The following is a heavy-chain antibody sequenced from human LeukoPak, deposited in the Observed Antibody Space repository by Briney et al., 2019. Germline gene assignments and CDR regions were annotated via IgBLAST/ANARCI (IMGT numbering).Heavy chain of an antibody. J-gene: IGHJ4*02. CDR3: AKDRGY. CDR2: ISASGGST. V-gene: IGHV3-23*01. Sequence: GGSLRLSCAASGFTFGSFPMTWVRQAPGKGLEWVSAISASGGSTNYADSVKGRFTISRDNSKNTMYLQMNSLRAEDTAVYYCAKDRGYWGQGTLVTVSS. CDR1: GFTFGSFP.